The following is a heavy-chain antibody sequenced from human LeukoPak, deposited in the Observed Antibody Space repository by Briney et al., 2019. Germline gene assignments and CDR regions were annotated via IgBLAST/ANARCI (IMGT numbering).Heavy chain of an antibody. J-gene: IGHJ4*02. V-gene: IGHV3-20*04. CDR3: AREGGRFLRNDY. D-gene: IGHD1-26*01. Sequence: PGGSLRLSCAASRFTFDDYGMRWVRQAPGKGLEWVSGINWNGGSTGYADSVKGRFTISRDNAKNSLYLQMTSLRAEDSALYYCAREGGRFLRNDYWGQGTLVTVSS. CDR1: RFTFDDYG. CDR2: INWNGGST.